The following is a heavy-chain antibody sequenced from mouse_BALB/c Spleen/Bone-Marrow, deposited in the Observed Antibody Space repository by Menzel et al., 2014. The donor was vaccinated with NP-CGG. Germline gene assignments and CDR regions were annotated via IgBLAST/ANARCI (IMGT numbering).Heavy chain of an antibody. V-gene: IGHV5-6-5*01. Sequence: VQLKESGGDLVKPGGSLKLSFAASGFTFSGYALSWGRQTPEKRLEWVASISNGGSTYYPDSVKGRFTISRDNARNILYLQMTSLRSEDTAMYYCTRGRRDYGWYFDVWGAGTTVTVSS. D-gene: IGHD2-4*01. CDR1: GFTFSGYA. CDR2: ISNGGST. CDR3: TRGRRDYGWYFDV. J-gene: IGHJ1*01.